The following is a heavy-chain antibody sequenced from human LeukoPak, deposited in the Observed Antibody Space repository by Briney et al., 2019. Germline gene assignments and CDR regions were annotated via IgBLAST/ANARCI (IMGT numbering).Heavy chain of an antibody. J-gene: IGHJ3*02. CDR2: IYYSGST. D-gene: IGHD3-22*01. Sequence: LVKPSENLSLTCTVSGGSISSYYWSWIRQPPEKGLEWIGYIYYSGSTIYNPSLKSRVTISVDTSKNQFSLKLSSVTAADTAVYYCARDNPSLNYYDSSGYGGDAFDIWGQGTMVTVSS. CDR1: GGSISSYY. V-gene: IGHV4-59*01. CDR3: ARDNPSLNYYDSSGYGGDAFDI.